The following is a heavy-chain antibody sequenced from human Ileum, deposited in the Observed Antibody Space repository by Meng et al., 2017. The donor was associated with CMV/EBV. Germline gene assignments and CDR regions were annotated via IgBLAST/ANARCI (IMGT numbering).Heavy chain of an antibody. CDR2: IYWNVDK. Sequence: TLNEAVPPLGKPTRTLALTGTVAAFPARPNGGCLGWVRTRPGWASRRRGIIYWNVDKRYSPSLMSRLSTTRDTSKNQVVLRMTNIATADTATYYGAHRPDSPGLFFASWGQGSLVTVSS. J-gene: IGHJ4*02. CDR3: AHRPDSPGLFFAS. V-gene: IGHV2-5*01. CDR1: AFPARPNGGC. D-gene: IGHD3-16*01.